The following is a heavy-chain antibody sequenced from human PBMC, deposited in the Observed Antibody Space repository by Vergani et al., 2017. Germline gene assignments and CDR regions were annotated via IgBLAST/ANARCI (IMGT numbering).Heavy chain of an antibody. CDR1: GGSFTSYH. CDR3: ARVNTETNGHLYYYYYMEV. D-gene: IGHD4-11*01. CDR2: IDHTGRP. J-gene: IGHJ6*03. Sequence: QVQLQQWGGGLLKPSETLSLTCVVNGGSFTSYHWTWIRQSPGEELEWVCDIDHTGRPDYNPSLKSRLTMSVDKSRNQFSLTLNSVTATDTAIYFCARVNTETNGHLYYYYYMEVWGQGTAVTVS. V-gene: IGHV4-34*01.